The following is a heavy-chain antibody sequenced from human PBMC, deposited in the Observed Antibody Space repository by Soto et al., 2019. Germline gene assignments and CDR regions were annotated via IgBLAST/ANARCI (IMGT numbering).Heavy chain of an antibody. D-gene: IGHD2-21*02. V-gene: IGHV1-2*02. CDR3: ARQLAYCGGDCYTEPLDY. J-gene: IGHJ4*02. CDR2: INPNSGGT. CDR1: GYTFTGYY. Sequence: ASVKVSCKASGYTFTGYYIHLVRQAPGQGLEWMGCINPNSGGTKYAKKFQGRVTLTRDTSISTVFMELSRLRSDDTAVFYCARQLAYCGGDCYTEPLDYWGQGTLVTVSS.